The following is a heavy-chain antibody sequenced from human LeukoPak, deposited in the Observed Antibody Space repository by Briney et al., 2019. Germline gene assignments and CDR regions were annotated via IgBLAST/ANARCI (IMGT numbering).Heavy chain of an antibody. CDR2: IYPGDSDT. V-gene: IGHV5-51*01. CDR1: GYLFTSYW. D-gene: IGHD5-12*01. Sequence: GESLKISCKGSGYLFTSYWIGWVRQMPGKGLEWMGIIYPGDSDTRYSPSFQGQVTISADKSISTAYLQWSSLKASDTAMYYCARGLSSGYDLGGAGVWFDPWGQGTLVTVSS. CDR3: ARGLSSGYDLGGAGVWFDP. J-gene: IGHJ5*02.